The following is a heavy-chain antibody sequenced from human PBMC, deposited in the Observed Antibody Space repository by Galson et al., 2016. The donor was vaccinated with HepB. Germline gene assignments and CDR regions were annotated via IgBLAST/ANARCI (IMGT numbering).Heavy chain of an antibody. CDR1: GFTFENYA. J-gene: IGHJ4*02. Sequence: SLRLSCAASGFTFENYAMHWVRQAPGKGLEWVSGITLNSGNMAYADSVQGRFTISRDNTQNSVYLQINSLRVEDAGLYYCARDRRMYCGGDCPTDYWGQGTLVSVSS. V-gene: IGHV3-9*01. CDR2: ITLNSGNM. CDR3: ARDRRMYCGGDCPTDY. D-gene: IGHD2-21*02.